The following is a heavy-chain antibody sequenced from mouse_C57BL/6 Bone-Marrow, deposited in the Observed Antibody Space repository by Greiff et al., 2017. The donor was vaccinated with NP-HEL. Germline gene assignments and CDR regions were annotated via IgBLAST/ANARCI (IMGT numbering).Heavy chain of an antibody. CDR2: IYPRSGNT. D-gene: IGHD4-1*01. J-gene: IGHJ3*01. CDR1: GYTFTSYG. Sequence: VQLQQSGAELARPGASVKLSCQASGYTFTSYGISWVKQRTGQGLEWIGEIYPRSGNTYYNEKFKGKATLTADKSSSTAYMELRSLTSEDSAVYFCARGLGPWFAYWGQGTLVTVSA. V-gene: IGHV1-81*01. CDR3: ARGLGPWFAY.